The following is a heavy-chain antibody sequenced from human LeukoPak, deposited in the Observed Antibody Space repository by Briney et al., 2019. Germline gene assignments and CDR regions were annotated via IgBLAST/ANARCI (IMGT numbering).Heavy chain of an antibody. V-gene: IGHV3-23*01. CDR1: GFTFTSYS. CDR3: ARYDVWGSYRAFDY. Sequence: GGSLRLSCAASGFTFTSYSMNWVRQAPGKGLEWVSAISGSGGSTYYADFVKGRFTISRDNSKSTLYLQMNNLRADDTAVYYCARYDVWGSYRAFDYWGQGTLVTVSS. CDR2: ISGSGGST. D-gene: IGHD3-16*02. J-gene: IGHJ4*02.